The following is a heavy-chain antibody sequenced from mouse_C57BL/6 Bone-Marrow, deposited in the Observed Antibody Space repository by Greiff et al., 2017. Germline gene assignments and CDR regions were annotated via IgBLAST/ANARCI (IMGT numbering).Heavy chain of an antibody. CDR2: IDPSDSYT. CDR1: GYTFTSYW. J-gene: IGHJ1*03. V-gene: IGHV1-50*01. CDR3: ARCANWVCWYFDF. D-gene: IGHD4-1*01. Sequence: VQLQQPGAELVKPGASVKLSCKASGYTFTSYWMQWVKQRPGQGLEWIGEIDPSDSYTNYNQKFKGKATLTVDTASSTAYMQLSSLTSEDSAVYYCARCANWVCWYFDFWGTGTAVTVSA.